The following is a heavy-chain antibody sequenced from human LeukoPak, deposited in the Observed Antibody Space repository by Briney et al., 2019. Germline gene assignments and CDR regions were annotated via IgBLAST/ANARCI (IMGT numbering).Heavy chain of an antibody. CDR1: VYTFTGYY. D-gene: IGHD5-12*01. J-gene: IGHJ4*02. V-gene: IGHV1-2*02. Sequence: ASVKVSCKASVYTFTGYYMHWVRQAPGQGLEWMGWINPNSGGTHYAQKFQGRVTMTRDTSISTAYMELSRLRSDDTAVYYCARTSHYVDIAATIPYGIYYFDYWGQGTLVTVSS. CDR2: INPNSGGT. CDR3: ARTSHYVDIAATIPYGIYYFDY.